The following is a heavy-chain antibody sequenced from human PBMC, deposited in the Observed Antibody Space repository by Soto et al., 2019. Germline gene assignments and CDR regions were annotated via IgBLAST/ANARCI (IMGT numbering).Heavy chain of an antibody. CDR2: FDPEDGET. CDR3: ATHMYNWNSEIFDY. D-gene: IGHD1-7*01. CDR1: GYTLTELS. Sequence: ASVKVSCKVSGYTLTELSMHWVRQAPGKGLEWMGGFDPEDGETIYAQKFQGRVTMTEDTSTDTAYMELSSLRSEDTAVYYCATHMYNWNSEIFDYWGQGTLVTVYS. J-gene: IGHJ4*02. V-gene: IGHV1-24*01.